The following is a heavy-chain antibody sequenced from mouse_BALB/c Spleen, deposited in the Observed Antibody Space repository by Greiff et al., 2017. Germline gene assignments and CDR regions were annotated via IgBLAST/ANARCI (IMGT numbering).Heavy chain of an antibody. CDR3: TREEVRWFAY. CDR2: ISSGGSYT. J-gene: IGHJ3*01. CDR1: GFTFSSYT. V-gene: IGHV5-6-4*01. Sequence: EVQLVESGGGLVKPGGSLKLSCAASGFTFSSYTMSWVRQTPEKRLEWVATISSGGSYTYYPDSVKGRFTISRDNAKNTLYLQMSSLKSEDTAMYYCTREEVRWFAYWGQGTLVTVSA. D-gene: IGHD2-14*01.